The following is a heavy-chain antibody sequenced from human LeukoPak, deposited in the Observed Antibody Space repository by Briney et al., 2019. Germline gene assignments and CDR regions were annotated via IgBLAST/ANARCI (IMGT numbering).Heavy chain of an antibody. V-gene: IGHV3-23*01. CDR1: GFTFSSNA. CDR3: AKDPRAISAYYYDRLEY. CDR2: ISGSGGST. Sequence: PGGSLRLSCAASGFTFSSNAMHWVRQAPGKGLEWVSAISGSGGSTYYADSVKGRFTISRDNSKSTLNLQMNSLRVEDTAVYYCAKDPRAISAYYYDRLEYWGQGTLVTVSS. D-gene: IGHD3-22*01. J-gene: IGHJ4*02.